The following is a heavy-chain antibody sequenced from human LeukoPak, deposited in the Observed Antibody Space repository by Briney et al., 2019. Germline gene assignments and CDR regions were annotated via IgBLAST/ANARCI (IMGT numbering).Heavy chain of an antibody. CDR3: ARDPSGSGFNWFDP. CDR2: ISYDGSNK. D-gene: IGHD3-22*01. CDR1: GFTFSSYG. Sequence: GGSLRLSCAASGFTFSSYGMHWVRQAPGKGLEWVAVISYDGSNKYYADSVKGRFTISRDNSKNTLYLQMNSLRAEDTAVYYCARDPSGSGFNWFDPWGQGTLVTVSS. V-gene: IGHV3-30*19. J-gene: IGHJ5*02.